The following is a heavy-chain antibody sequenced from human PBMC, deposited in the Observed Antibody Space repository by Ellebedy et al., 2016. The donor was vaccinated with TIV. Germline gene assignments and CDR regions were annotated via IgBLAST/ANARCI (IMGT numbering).Heavy chain of an antibody. CDR3: ARGFGDFDY. CDR2: IYHGGST. D-gene: IGHD3-10*01. Sequence: MPSETLSLTCAVSGDSVSSTNWWSWVRQPPGKGLEWFGEIYHGGSTNYNPSLKSRVTISVDKSKNQLSLKLSSVTAADTAVYYCARGFGDFDYWGQGTLVTVSS. V-gene: IGHV4-4*02. CDR1: GDSVSSTNW. J-gene: IGHJ4*02.